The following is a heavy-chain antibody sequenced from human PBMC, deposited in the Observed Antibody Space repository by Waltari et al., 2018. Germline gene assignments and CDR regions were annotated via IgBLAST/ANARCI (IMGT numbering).Heavy chain of an antibody. D-gene: IGHD1-26*01. CDR1: GFTFSSYW. Sequence: EVQLVESGGGLVQPGGSLRLSCAASGFTFSSYWMSWVRQAPGKGLEWVANIKQDGSEKYYVDAVKGRVTISRDNAKNSLYLQMNSLRAEDTAVYYCARGGSYYAVNWFDPWGQGTLVTVSS. CDR2: IKQDGSEK. J-gene: IGHJ5*02. V-gene: IGHV3-7*01. CDR3: ARGGSYYAVNWFDP.